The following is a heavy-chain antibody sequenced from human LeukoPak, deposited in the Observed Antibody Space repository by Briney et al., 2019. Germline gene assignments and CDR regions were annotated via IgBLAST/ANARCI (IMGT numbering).Heavy chain of an antibody. D-gene: IGHD2-8*01. CDR2: IIPIFGTA. V-gene: IGHV1-69*13. Sequence: SVKVSCKASGGTFSSYAISWVRQAPGQGLEWMGGIIPIFGTANYAQKFQGRVTTTADESTSTAYMELSSLRSEDTAVYYCARTVVHCTNGVCYIPEAYYYYYGMDVWGQGTTVTVSS. J-gene: IGHJ6*02. CDR1: GGTFSSYA. CDR3: ARTVVHCTNGVCYIPEAYYYYYGMDV.